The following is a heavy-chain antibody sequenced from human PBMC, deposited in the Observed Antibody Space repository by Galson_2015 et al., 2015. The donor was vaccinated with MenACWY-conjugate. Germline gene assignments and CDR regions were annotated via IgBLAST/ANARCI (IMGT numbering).Heavy chain of an antibody. CDR3: ARVGTWIHQYFYYMDV. CDR2: ISKSGSPI. J-gene: IGHJ6*03. V-gene: IGHV3-48*03. Sequence: LRLSCAASGFTFSIYTMNWVRQAPGKGLEWLSYISKSGSPIYYADSVKGRFTISRDNIKKSLFLEMNSLRAGDTGVYYCARVGTWIHQYFYYMDVWGKGTTVTVSS. CDR1: GFTFSIYT. D-gene: IGHD5-18*01.